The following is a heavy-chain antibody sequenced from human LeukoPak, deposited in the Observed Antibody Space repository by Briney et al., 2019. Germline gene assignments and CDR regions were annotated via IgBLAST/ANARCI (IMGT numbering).Heavy chain of an antibody. D-gene: IGHD5-12*01. J-gene: IGHJ4*02. CDR3: ARSPTSCVSATCPVAYSGYDLDY. V-gene: IGHV4-34*01. Sequence: SETLSLTCAVYGGSFSDYYWTWIRQPPGKGLEWIGEVNHSGVTNYNPSIKSRVTLSVDTLKNQFSLKGNSVTAADTAVYYCARSPTSCVSATCPVAYSGYDLDYWSRGMLVTVSS. CDR1: GGSFSDYY. CDR2: VNHSGVT.